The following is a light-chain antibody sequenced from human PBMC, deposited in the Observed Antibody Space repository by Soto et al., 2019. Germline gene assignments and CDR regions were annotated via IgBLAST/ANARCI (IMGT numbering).Light chain of an antibody. Sequence: GDRVTITCRASQSISSWVAWYQQKPGKAPKLLISDASCLQSGVPSRFSGSGSGTEFTLTISSPQPDDFATYYCQQYSTYPITFGQGTRLEIK. CDR3: QQYSTYPIT. J-gene: IGKJ5*01. V-gene: IGKV1-5*01. CDR1: QSISSW. CDR2: DAS.